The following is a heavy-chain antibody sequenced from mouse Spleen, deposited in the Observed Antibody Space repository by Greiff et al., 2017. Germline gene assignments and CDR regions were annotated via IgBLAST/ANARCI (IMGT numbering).Heavy chain of an antibody. J-gene: IGHJ3*01. CDR1: GFTFSDYG. CDR2: ISSGSSTI. Sequence: VQLQQSGGGLVKPGGSLKLSCAASGFTFSDYGMHWVRQAPEKGLEWVAYISSGSSTIYYADTVKGRFTISRDNAKNTLFLQMTSLRSEDTAMYYCARDGNYGGFAYWGQGTLVTVSA. V-gene: IGHV5-17*01. CDR3: ARDGNYGGFAY. D-gene: IGHD2-1*01.